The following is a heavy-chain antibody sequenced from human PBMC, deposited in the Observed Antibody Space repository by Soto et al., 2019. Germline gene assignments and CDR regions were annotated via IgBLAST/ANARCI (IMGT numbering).Heavy chain of an antibody. CDR1: GGTFSSYA. CDR2: IIPIFGTA. V-gene: IGHV1-69*13. Sequence: SVKVSCKASGGTFSSYAISWVRQAPGQGLEWMGGIIPIFGTANYAQKFQGRVTITADESTSTAYMELSSLRSEDTAVYYCARDLKTGSYYYYGMDVWGQGTTVTGSS. J-gene: IGHJ6*02. CDR3: ARDLKTGSYYYYGMDV. D-gene: IGHD3-9*01.